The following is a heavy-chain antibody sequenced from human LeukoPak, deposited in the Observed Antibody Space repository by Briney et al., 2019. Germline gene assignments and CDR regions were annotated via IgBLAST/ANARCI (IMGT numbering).Heavy chain of an antibody. J-gene: IGHJ4*02. CDR2: IYPGDSDT. V-gene: IGHV5-51*01. D-gene: IGHD6-19*01. Sequence: GESLKISCKGSGYSFTSYWIGWLRQMPGKGLEWMGIIYPGDSDTRYSPSFQGQVTISADKSISTAYLQWSSLKASDTAMYYCATQRFIAVAGTGFDYWGQGTLVTVSS. CDR3: ATQRFIAVAGTGFDY. CDR1: GYSFTSYW.